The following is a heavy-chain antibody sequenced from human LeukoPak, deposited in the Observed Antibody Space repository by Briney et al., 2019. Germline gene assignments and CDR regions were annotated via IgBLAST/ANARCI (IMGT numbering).Heavy chain of an antibody. Sequence: GGSLRLSCAASRFTFDDYAMHWVRQAPGKGLEWVSGISWNSGSIGYADSVKGRFTISRDNAKNSLYLQMNSLRAEDMALYYCAKDSSSKGEYFQHWGQGTLVTVSS. CDR3: AKDSSSKGEYFQH. CDR2: ISWNSGSI. CDR1: RFTFDDYA. V-gene: IGHV3-9*03. J-gene: IGHJ1*01. D-gene: IGHD6-13*01.